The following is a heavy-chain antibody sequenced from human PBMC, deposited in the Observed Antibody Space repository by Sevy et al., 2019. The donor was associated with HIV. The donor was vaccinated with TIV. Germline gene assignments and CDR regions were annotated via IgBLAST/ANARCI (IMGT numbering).Heavy chain of an antibody. CDR3: ARWGNSSGIDY. D-gene: IGHD3-22*01. CDR2: IWHDGINK. V-gene: IGHV3-33*01. CDR1: GFYFG. J-gene: IGHJ4*02. Sequence: GGSLRLSCTASGFYFGIHWVRQAPGKGLEWVALIWHDGINKDYADSVKGRFTISRDNSKNTVFLQMNSLRAEDTGMYYCARWGNSSGIDYWDQGTLVTVSS.